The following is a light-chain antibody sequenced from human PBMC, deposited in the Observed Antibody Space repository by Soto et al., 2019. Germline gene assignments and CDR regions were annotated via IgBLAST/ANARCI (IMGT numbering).Light chain of an antibody. J-gene: IGKJ5*01. CDR1: QSVSSY. V-gene: IGKV3-11*01. CDR3: QQRSNWIT. CDR2: DAS. Sequence: EIVLTQSPATLSLSPGERATLSCRASQSVSSYLAWYQHKPGQAPRLLIYDASNRATGIPARFSGSGSGTDFTLAISSLEPEDFVVYYCQQRSNWITVGQGTRREIK.